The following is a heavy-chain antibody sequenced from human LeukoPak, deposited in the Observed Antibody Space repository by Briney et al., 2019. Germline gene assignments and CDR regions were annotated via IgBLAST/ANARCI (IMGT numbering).Heavy chain of an antibody. CDR2: IIPILGIA. J-gene: IGHJ3*02. D-gene: IGHD5-18*01. CDR1: GGTFSSYT. V-gene: IGHV1-69*04. Sequence: SSVKVSCKASGGTFSSYTISWVRQAPGQGLEWMGRIIPILGIANYAQKFQGRVTITADKSTSTAYMEPSSLRSEDTAVYYCARDYFRPNTAMDRWDAFDIWGQGTMVTVSS. CDR3: ARDYFRPNTAMDRWDAFDI.